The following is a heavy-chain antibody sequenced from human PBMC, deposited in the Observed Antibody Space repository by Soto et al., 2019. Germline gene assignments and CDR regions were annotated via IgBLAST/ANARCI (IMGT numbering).Heavy chain of an antibody. D-gene: IGHD4-17*01. CDR2: INPNSGGT. CDR3: ARGTAIYYYGMDV. Sequence: ASVKVSCKASGYTFTGYYMHWVRKAPGQGLEWMGWINPNSGGTNYAQKFQGRVTMTRDTSISTAYMELSRLRSDDTAVYYCARGTAIYYYGMDVWGQGTTVTVSS. CDR1: GYTFTGYY. V-gene: IGHV1-2*02. J-gene: IGHJ6*02.